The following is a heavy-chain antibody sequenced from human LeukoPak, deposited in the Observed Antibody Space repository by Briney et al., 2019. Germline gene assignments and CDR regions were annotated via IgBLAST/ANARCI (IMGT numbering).Heavy chain of an antibody. Sequence: SETLSLTCAVYGGSFRGYYWSWLRQPPGKGLEWIGEINHSGSTNYNPSLKSRVTISVDTSKNQFSLKLSSVTAADTAVYYCARTRYYYGSRSYGAPYYFDYWGQGTLVTVSS. J-gene: IGHJ4*02. CDR3: ARTRYYYGSRSYGAPYYFDY. V-gene: IGHV4-34*01. CDR1: GGSFRGYY. CDR2: INHSGST. D-gene: IGHD3-10*01.